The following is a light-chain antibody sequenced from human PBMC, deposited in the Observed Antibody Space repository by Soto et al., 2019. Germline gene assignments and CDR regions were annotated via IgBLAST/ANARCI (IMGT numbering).Light chain of an antibody. CDR1: RSLVASDGNAY. J-gene: IGKJ5*01. CDR2: KVS. V-gene: IGKV2-24*01. CDR3: MQATQLRT. Sequence: EIVLTQTPLLSPVTLGQPASISCRSSRSLVASDGNAYLTWLYQRPGQPPRPLIYKVSQRLSGVPDRFSGSGAGTDFTLHISRVEAEEVGTYFCMQATQLRTFGQGTRLEIK.